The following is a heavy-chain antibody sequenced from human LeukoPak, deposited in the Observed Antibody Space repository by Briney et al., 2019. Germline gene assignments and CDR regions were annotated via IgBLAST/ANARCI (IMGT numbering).Heavy chain of an antibody. J-gene: IGHJ4*02. V-gene: IGHV1-69*13. CDR2: IIPIFGTA. CDR1: GGTFSSYA. D-gene: IGHD6-19*01. Sequence: GASVKVSCKASGGTFSSYAISWARQAPGQGLEWMGGIIPIFGTANYAQKFQGRVTITADESTSTAYMELSSLRSEDTAVYYCARVRCGSGCWFDYWGQGTLVTVSS. CDR3: ARVRCGSGCWFDY.